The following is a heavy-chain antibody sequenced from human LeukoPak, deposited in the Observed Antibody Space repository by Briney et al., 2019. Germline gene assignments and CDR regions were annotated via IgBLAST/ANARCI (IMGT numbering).Heavy chain of an antibody. J-gene: IGHJ5*02. CDR3: ARGTGFDP. V-gene: IGHV1-8*03. CDR1: GYSFISYE. CDR2: MNPNSGNT. Sequence: ASVKVSCKASGYSFISYEINWVRQATGQGLEWMGWMNPNSGNTGYAQKFQGRVTITRNISISTAYMELSSLRSEDTAVYYCARGTGFDPWGQGTLVTVSS.